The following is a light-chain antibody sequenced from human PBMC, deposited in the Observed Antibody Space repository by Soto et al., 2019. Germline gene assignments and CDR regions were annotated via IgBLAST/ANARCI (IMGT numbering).Light chain of an antibody. Sequence: EIVLTQSPGTLSLSPGERATLSYRASQSVRSSYLAWYQQKSGQAPRLLIFGASRRATGIPDRFSGSGSGTDFTLTISRLEPEDFAVYYCQQYGSSPITCGQGTRLEIK. CDR3: QQYGSSPIT. J-gene: IGKJ5*01. V-gene: IGKV3-20*01. CDR2: GAS. CDR1: QSVRSSY.